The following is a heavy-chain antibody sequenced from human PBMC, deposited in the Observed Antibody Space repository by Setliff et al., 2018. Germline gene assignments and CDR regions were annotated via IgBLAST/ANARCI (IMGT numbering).Heavy chain of an antibody. V-gene: IGHV4-4*07. CDR2: VYTSGGT. CDR1: GDSISNYY. Sequence: SETLSLTCTVSGDSISNYYWSWIRQPAGKGLEWIGRVYTSGGTNYNPSLKSRVTISLDTSKNQLSLKLTSVTAADTAVYYCARDQWVRSPPLYFSYGMDVWGLGTTVTVSS. CDR3: ARDQWVRSPPLYFSYGMDV. J-gene: IGHJ6*02. D-gene: IGHD5-12*01.